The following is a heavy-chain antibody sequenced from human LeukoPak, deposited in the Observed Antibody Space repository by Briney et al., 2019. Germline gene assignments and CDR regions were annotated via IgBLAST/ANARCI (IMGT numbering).Heavy chain of an antibody. J-gene: IGHJ4*02. V-gene: IGHV3-48*01. CDR3: ARRGRGAAGTSYFDY. D-gene: IGHD6-13*01. Sequence: GGSLRLSCTASGFTFNIDGIIWVRQAPGKPMEWVSYIRSASSGIYYTDSVYGRFTVSKDDAKDSVFLQMNSLRADDTAVYYCARRGRGAAGTSYFDYWGQGTLVTVSS. CDR2: IRSASSGI. CDR1: GFTFNIDG.